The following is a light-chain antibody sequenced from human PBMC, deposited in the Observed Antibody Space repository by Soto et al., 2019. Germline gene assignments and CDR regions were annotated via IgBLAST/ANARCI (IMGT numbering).Light chain of an antibody. V-gene: IGLV1-47*02. CDR3: AAWDDSLRGPV. CDR1: TSNIGRNP. CDR2: TND. J-gene: IGLJ3*02. Sequence: QSVLTQPPSASRTPGQRVTISCSGGTSNIGRNPVYWYQQVPGTAPKLLFYTNDQRPSGVPDRFSGSKSGTSASLAISGLRSEDEAAYYCAAWDDSLRGPVFGGGTKVTVL.